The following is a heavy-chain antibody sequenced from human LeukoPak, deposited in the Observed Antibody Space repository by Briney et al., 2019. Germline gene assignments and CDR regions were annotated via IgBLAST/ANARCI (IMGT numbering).Heavy chain of an antibody. CDR3: ARDPLSSLGGFDY. V-gene: IGHV3-74*01. D-gene: IGHD6-13*01. CDR1: GFTFSSYW. Sequence: GGSLRLSCAASGFTFSSYWMHWVRQAPGKGLVWVSRINTDGSSTSYADSVKGRFTISRDNAKNTLYLQMNSLGAEDTAVYYCARDPLSSLGGFDYWGQGTLVTVSS. J-gene: IGHJ4*02. CDR2: INTDGSST.